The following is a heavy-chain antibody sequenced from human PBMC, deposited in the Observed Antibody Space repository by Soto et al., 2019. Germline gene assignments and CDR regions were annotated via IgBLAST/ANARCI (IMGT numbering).Heavy chain of an antibody. J-gene: IGHJ3*01. CDR3: ARGGSSDWQVALDL. CDR2: IKHSGSS. Sequence: XETLSLTCAVYAGSFSLYCRNWIRQSPGKGLEWIGKIKHSGSSNYNPSLRSRVSISVDMSKNQFSLRLTSVTAADTAVYYCARGGSSDWQVALDLWGQGTMVTVSS. V-gene: IGHV4-34*01. D-gene: IGHD6-19*01. CDR1: AGSFSLYC.